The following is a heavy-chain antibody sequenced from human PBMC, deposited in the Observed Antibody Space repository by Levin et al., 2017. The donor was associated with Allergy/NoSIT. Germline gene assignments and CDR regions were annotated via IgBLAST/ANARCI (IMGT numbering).Heavy chain of an antibody. V-gene: IGHV4-59*08. CDR1: GVSVSTYY. J-gene: IGHJ3*02. D-gene: IGHD6-19*01. CDR3: AGAKQWLAYDM. Sequence: SQTLSLTCTVSGVSVSTYYWTWIRQSPGKGLEWIGSAYNSGSTTYNPSLKSRITLSMDTSKNHLSLQVPSMTAADTAVYHCAGAKQWLAYDMWGQGTLVSVSS. CDR2: AYNSGST.